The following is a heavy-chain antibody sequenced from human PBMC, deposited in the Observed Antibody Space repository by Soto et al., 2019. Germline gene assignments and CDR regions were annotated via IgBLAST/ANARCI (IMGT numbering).Heavy chain of an antibody. CDR3: ALLLSQFGVVIYNWFDP. Sequence: ASVKVSCKVSGYTLTELSMHWVRQAPGKGLEWMGGFDPEDGETIYAQKFQGRVTMTEDTSTDTAYMELSSLRSEDTAVYYCALLLSQFGVVIYNWFDPWGQGTLVTVSS. V-gene: IGHV1-24*01. J-gene: IGHJ5*02. D-gene: IGHD3-3*01. CDR2: FDPEDGET. CDR1: GYTLTELS.